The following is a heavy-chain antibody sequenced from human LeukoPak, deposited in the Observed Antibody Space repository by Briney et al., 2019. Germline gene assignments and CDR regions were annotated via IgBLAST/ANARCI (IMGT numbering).Heavy chain of an antibody. Sequence: ASVKVSCKASGGTFSSYAISWVRQAPGQGLEWMGWISAYNGNTNYAQKLQGRVTMTTDTSTSTAYMELRSLRSDDTAVYYCASALYSSGGWFDPWGQGTLVTVSS. J-gene: IGHJ5*02. CDR1: GGTFSSYA. V-gene: IGHV1-18*01. CDR3: ASALYSSGGWFDP. CDR2: ISAYNGNT. D-gene: IGHD6-19*01.